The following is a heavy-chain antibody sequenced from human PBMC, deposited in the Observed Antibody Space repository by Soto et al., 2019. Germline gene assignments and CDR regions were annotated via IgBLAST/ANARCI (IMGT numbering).Heavy chain of an antibody. CDR2: ITGSGRDT. J-gene: IGHJ4*02. V-gene: IGHV3-23*01. Sequence: GGSLRLACAASGFTVRNNVLGLFRQAPGKGLDWVSGITGSGRDTYYADSVKGRFTISRDNSKNMVFLQMNSLRAEDTALYYCAKNGLDNSPSAIDSWGPGTLVTVSS. CDR3: AKNGLDNSPSAIDS. D-gene: IGHD2-8*01. CDR1: GFTVRNNV.